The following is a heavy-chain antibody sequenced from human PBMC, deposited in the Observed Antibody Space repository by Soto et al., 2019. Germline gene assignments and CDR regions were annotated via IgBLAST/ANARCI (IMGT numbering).Heavy chain of an antibody. CDR3: ARDLYSNYANWFDP. CDR2: IYYSGST. V-gene: IGHV4-59*01. D-gene: IGHD4-4*01. Sequence: QVQLQESGPGLVKPSETLSLTCTVSGGSISSYYWSWIRQPPGKGLEWIGYIYYSGSTNYNPSLKSRVTISVDTSKNQFSLKLSSVTAADTAVYYCARDLYSNYANWFDPWGQGTLVTVSS. CDR1: GGSISSYY. J-gene: IGHJ5*02.